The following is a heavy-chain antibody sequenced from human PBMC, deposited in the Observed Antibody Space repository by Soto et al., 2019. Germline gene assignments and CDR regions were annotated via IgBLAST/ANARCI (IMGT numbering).Heavy chain of an antibody. CDR1: GFSLSTSGVG. D-gene: IGHD1-26*01. J-gene: IGHJ4*02. CDR3: AHRLVRIEFDY. CDR2: IYWDDDK. Sequence: QITLKESGPTLVKPTQTLTLTCTFSGFSLSTSGVGVGWIRQPPGKALEWLALIYWDDDKRYSPSLKSRLTRTXXTPKNQVVLTMTNMDPVDTATYYCAHRLVRIEFDYWGQGTLVTVSS. V-gene: IGHV2-5*02.